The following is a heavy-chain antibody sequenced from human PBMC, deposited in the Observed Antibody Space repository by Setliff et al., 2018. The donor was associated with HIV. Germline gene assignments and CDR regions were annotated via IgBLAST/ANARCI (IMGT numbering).Heavy chain of an antibody. CDR2: MNPNSGRA. Sequence: SVKVSCKASGHTFASYGITWVRQAPGQGLEWLGWMNPNSGRAGSAQMLQGRLTMTRDTSTSTAYMELSSLTSDDTAIYYCARGRLSWSPDFWGQGTLVTVSS. CDR1: GHTFASYG. J-gene: IGHJ4*02. V-gene: IGHV1-8*02. CDR3: ARGRLSWSPDF.